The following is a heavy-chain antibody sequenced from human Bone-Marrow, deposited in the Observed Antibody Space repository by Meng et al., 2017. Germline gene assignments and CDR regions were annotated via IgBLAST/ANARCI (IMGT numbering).Heavy chain of an antibody. Sequence: GESLKISCAASGFTFSSYAMHWVRQAPGKGLEWVAVISYDGSNKYYADSVKGRFTISRDNSKNTLYLQMNSLRAEDTAVYYCARLYYYDSSGYPIPFDYWGQGTPVTVSS. CDR3: ARLYYYDSSGYPIPFDY. CDR1: GFTFSSYA. D-gene: IGHD3-22*01. J-gene: IGHJ4*02. V-gene: IGHV3-30*01. CDR2: ISYDGSNK.